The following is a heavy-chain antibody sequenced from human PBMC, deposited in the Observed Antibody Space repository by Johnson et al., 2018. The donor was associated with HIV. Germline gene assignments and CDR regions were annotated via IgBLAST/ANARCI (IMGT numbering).Heavy chain of an antibody. J-gene: IGHJ3*02. CDR1: GFTFDDYA. CDR2: ISWNSGSI. CDR3: VTLVVARPFDI. D-gene: IGHD2-15*01. Sequence: EVQLVESGGGLVQPGRSLRLSCAASGFTFDDYAMHWVRQAPGKGLEWVSGISWNSGSIGYADSVKGRFTISRDNAKNSLYLQMNSLRAEDTAVYYCVTLVVARPFDIWGQGTMVTVSS. V-gene: IGHV3-9*01.